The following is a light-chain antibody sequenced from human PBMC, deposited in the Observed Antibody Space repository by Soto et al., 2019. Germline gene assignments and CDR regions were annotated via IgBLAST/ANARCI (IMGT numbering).Light chain of an antibody. Sequence: QSALTQPPSASGSPGQSVTISCIGTSSDVGGYNYVSWYQQHPGKAPKLMIFDVSNRPSGVSNRFSGSKSGNTASLTISGLQAEDEADYYCSSYTSKTTLVFGGGTKLTVL. CDR3: SSYTSKTTLV. J-gene: IGLJ2*01. CDR2: DVS. V-gene: IGLV2-14*03. CDR1: SSDVGGYNY.